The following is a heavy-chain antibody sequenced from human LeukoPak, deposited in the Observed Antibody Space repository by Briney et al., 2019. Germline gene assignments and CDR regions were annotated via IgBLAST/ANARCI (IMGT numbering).Heavy chain of an antibody. CDR2: IIPILGIA. V-gene: IGHV1-69*04. D-gene: IGHD5-12*01. CDR3: ARDDIVATINPFDY. J-gene: IGHJ4*02. CDR1: GGTFSSYA. Sequence: SVKVSCKTSGGTFSSYAISWVRQAPGQGLEWMGRIIPILGIANYAQKFQGRVTITADKSTSTAYMELSSLRSEDTAVYYCARDDIVATINPFDYWGQGTLVTVSS.